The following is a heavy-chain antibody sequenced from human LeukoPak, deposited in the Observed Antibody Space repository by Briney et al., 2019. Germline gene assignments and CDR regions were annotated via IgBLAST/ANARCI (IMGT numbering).Heavy chain of an antibody. CDR3: ARDLDSSGWYYFDY. J-gene: IGHJ4*02. CDR1: GFTFSGYA. Sequence: GGSLRLSCAASGFTFSGYAMSWVRQAPGKGLEWVSSISSSSSYIYYADSVKGRFTISSDNAKNSLYLQMNSLRAEDTAVYYCARDLDSSGWYYFDYWGQGTLVTVSS. V-gene: IGHV3-21*01. D-gene: IGHD6-19*01. CDR2: ISSSSSYI.